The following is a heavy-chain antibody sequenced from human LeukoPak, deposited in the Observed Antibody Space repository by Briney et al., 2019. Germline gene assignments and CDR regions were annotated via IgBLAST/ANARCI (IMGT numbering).Heavy chain of an antibody. CDR3: AKAPVTSCRGAFCYPFDY. V-gene: IGHV3-23*01. CDR1: GFTFSSYG. J-gene: IGHJ4*02. D-gene: IGHD2-15*01. CDR2: MSSSDDGR. Sequence: GGSLRLSCAASGFTFSSYGMHWVRQAPGKGLEWVAAMSSSDDGRYYAASVRGRFTISRDTSRSTLYLQMNSLRAEDAAVYYCAKAPVTSCRGAFCYPFDYWGQGTLVTVSS.